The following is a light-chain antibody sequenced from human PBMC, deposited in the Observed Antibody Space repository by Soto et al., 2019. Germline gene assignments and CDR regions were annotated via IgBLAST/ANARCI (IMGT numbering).Light chain of an antibody. V-gene: IGLV2-14*01. CDR1: NSDVGGYNY. J-gene: IGLJ1*01. Sequence: QSVLTQPASVSGSPGQSITISCTGTNSDVGGYNYVSWYQQHPDKAPKLMIYEVSYRPSGVSDRFSGSKSGNTASLTISGLQAEDEDDYYCSSYTSSSTYVFGNGTKVTVL. CDR3: SSYTSSSTYV. CDR2: EVS.